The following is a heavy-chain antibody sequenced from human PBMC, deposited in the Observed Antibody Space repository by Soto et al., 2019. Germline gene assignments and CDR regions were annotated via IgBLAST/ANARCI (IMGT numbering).Heavy chain of an antibody. CDR1: GYTFTSYD. D-gene: IGHD1-26*01. CDR2: MSPNSGNT. CDR3: ARNTGATINWFDP. J-gene: IGHJ5*02. Sequence: ASVKVSCKASGYTFTSYDINWVRQATGQGLEWMGWMSPNSGNTGYAQKFQGRVTMTRNTSISTAYMELSSLRSEDTAVYYCARNTGATINWFDPWGQGTQVTVSS. V-gene: IGHV1-8*01.